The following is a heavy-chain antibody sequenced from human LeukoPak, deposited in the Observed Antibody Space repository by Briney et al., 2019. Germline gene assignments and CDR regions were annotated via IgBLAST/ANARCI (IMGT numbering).Heavy chain of an antibody. CDR3: ARSFIGVVPAAISY. Sequence: GGSPRLSCAASGFTFSNYWMSWVRQAPGKGLEWVSYISSSGSTIYYADSVKGRFTISRDNAKNSLYLQMNSLRAEDTAVYYCARSFIGVVPAAISYWGQGTLVTVSS. D-gene: IGHD2-2*01. CDR2: ISSSGSTI. CDR1: GFTFSNYW. V-gene: IGHV3-11*01. J-gene: IGHJ4*02.